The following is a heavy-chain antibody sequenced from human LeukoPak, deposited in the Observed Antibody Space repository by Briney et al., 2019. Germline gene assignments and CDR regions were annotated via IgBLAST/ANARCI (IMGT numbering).Heavy chain of an antibody. D-gene: IGHD6-13*01. J-gene: IGHJ6*02. Sequence: GGSLRLSCAASGFTFSSYGMHWVRQAPGKGLEWVAVIWYDGSNKYYTDSVKGRFTISRDNSKNTLSLQMNSLRAEDTAVYYCARSLIAAGYYYGMDVWGQGTTVTVSS. CDR2: IWYDGSNK. CDR3: ARSLIAAGYYYGMDV. CDR1: GFTFSSYG. V-gene: IGHV3-33*01.